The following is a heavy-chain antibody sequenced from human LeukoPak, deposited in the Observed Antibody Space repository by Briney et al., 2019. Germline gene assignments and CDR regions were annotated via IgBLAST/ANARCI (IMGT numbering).Heavy chain of an antibody. CDR2: ISAYNGNT. CDR3: ARDLVDTYYYDSSGYNGRDY. V-gene: IGHV1-18*01. D-gene: IGHD3-22*01. CDR1: GYTFTSYG. Sequence: ASAKVSCKASGYTFTSYGISWVRQAPGQGLEWMGWISAYNGNTNYAQKLQGRVTMTTDTSTSTAYMELRSLRSDDTAVYYCARDLVDTYYYDSSGYNGRDYWGQGTLVTVSS. J-gene: IGHJ4*02.